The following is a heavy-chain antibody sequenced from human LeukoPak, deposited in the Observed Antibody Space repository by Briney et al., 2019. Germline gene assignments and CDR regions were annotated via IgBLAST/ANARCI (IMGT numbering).Heavy chain of an antibody. CDR3: ARQNCSSTSCVLGDFDY. V-gene: IGHV1-18*01. Sequence: ASVKVSCKASGYTFTSYGISWVRQAPGQGLEWMGWISAYNGNTNYAQKLQGRVTMTTDTSTSTAYMELRSLRSDDTAVYYCARQNCSSTSCVLGDFDYWGQGTLVTVSS. CDR2: ISAYNGNT. J-gene: IGHJ4*02. CDR1: GYTFTSYG. D-gene: IGHD2-2*01.